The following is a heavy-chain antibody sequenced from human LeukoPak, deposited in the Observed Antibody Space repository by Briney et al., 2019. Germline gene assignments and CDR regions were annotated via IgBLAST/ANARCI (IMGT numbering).Heavy chain of an antibody. Sequence: PSETLSLTCTVSGGSISGYYWSWIRQPAGEGLQYIGHIHTSGMTNYNPSLKSRVTMSVDTSKNQFSLKLSSVTAADTAVYYCARGPYYYDSSGTAWDYWGQGTLVTVSS. J-gene: IGHJ4*02. D-gene: IGHD3-22*01. V-gene: IGHV4-4*07. CDR1: GGSISGYY. CDR3: ARGPYYYDSSGTAWDY. CDR2: IHTSGMT.